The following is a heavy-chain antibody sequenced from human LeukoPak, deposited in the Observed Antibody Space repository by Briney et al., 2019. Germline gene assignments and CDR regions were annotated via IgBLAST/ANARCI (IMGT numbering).Heavy chain of an antibody. D-gene: IGHD4/OR15-4a*01. CDR2: IYYSGST. Sequence: SETLSLTCAVSGGSISSYYWSWIRQPPGKGLEWIGYIYYSGSTNYNPSLKSRVTISVDTSKNQFSLKLSSVTAADTAVYYCARGGAGYFDLWGRGTLVTVSS. J-gene: IGHJ2*01. V-gene: IGHV4-59*01. CDR3: ARGGAGYFDL. CDR1: GGSISSYY.